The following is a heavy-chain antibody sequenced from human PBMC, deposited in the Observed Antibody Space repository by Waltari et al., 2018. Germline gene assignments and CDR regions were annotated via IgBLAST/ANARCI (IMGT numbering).Heavy chain of an antibody. Sequence: QLQLQDSGPGLVKPSETLSLTCTVSGGSISSSSYYWGWIRQPPGKGLEWIGSIYYSGSTYYNPSLKSRVTISVDTSKNQFSLKLSSVTAADTAVYYCARDCSSTSCQAPFDYWGQGTLVTVSS. V-gene: IGHV4-39*07. CDR3: ARDCSSTSCQAPFDY. J-gene: IGHJ4*02. CDR1: GGSISSSSYY. D-gene: IGHD2-2*01. CDR2: IYYSGST.